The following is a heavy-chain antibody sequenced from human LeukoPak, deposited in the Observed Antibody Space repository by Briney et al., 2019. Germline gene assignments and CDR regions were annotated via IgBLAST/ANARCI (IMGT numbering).Heavy chain of an antibody. CDR3: AREVAVPHYYDSSGFIGPLDS. D-gene: IGHD3-22*01. V-gene: IGHV1-2*02. CDR1: GYTFTGYY. Sequence: ASVKVSCKASGYTFTGYYMHWVRQAPGQGLEWMGWINPNSGGTNYAQKFQGRVTMTRDTSISTAYMELSRLRSDDTAVYYCAREVAVPHYYDSSGFIGPLDSWGQGTLVTVSS. J-gene: IGHJ4*02. CDR2: INPNSGGT.